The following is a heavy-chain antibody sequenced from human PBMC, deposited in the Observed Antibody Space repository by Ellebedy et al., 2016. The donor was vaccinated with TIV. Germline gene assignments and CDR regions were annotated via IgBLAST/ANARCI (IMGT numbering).Heavy chain of an antibody. D-gene: IGHD2/OR15-2a*01. J-gene: IGHJ3*02. Sequence: PGGSLRLSCVASGFTFDNYWMTWVRQAPVKGLEWVANIKEDGDWKNYADSVKGRFTISRDNARNSLYLQMTSLRAEDTAVYYCARDLTPTSETSPVIYFDALDMWGRGTMVTVSS. V-gene: IGHV3-7*03. CDR3: ARDLTPTSETSPVIYFDALDM. CDR2: IKEDGDWK. CDR1: GFTFDNYW.